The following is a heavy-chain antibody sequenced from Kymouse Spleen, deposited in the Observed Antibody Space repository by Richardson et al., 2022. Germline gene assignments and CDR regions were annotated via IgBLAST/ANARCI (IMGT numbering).Heavy chain of an antibody. Sequence: QVQLVESGGGVVQPGRSLRLSCAASGFTFSSYGMHWVRQAPGKGLEWVAVISYDGSNKYYADSVKGRFTISRDNSKNTLYLQMNSLRAEDTAVYYCAKDFLYSSSFFDYWGQGTLVTVSS. D-gene: IGHD6-6*01. V-gene: IGHV3-30*18. CDR1: GFTFSSYG. CDR2: ISYDGSNK. J-gene: IGHJ4*02. CDR3: AKDFLYSSSFFDY.